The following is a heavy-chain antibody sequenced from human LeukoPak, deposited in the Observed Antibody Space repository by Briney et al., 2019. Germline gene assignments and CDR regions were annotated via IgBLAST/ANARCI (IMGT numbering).Heavy chain of an antibody. Sequence: SETLSLTCTVSGGSISSSSYYWGWIRQPPGKGLEWIGSIYYSGSTYYNPSLKSRVTISVDTSKNQFSLKLGSVTAADTAVYYCARGVTYYYDSSGYLYWGQGTLVTVSS. V-gene: IGHV4-39*01. CDR1: GGSISSSSYY. CDR3: ARGVTYYYDSSGYLY. D-gene: IGHD3-22*01. J-gene: IGHJ4*02. CDR2: IYYSGST.